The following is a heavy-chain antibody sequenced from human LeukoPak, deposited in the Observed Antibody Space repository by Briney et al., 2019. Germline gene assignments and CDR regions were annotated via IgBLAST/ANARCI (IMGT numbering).Heavy chain of an antibody. CDR2: IKQDVRDK. CDR3: ARAGRDGYIVGY. J-gene: IGHJ4*02. CDR1: GFTFRMYW. D-gene: IGHD5-24*01. V-gene: IGHV3-7*01. Sequence: GGSLSLSCAAAGFTFRMYWMSWVRQAPGKGREWVSNIKQDVRDKYYVESVKGRFTISRDNAKNSLYLQMTRMRPEDTAVYYCARAGRDGYIVGYWGQGPLVPVSS.